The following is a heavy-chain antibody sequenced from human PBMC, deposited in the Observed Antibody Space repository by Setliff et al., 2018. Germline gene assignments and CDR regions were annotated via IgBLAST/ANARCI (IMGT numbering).Heavy chain of an antibody. CDR1: GYTFTAYD. CDR3: VRAPPTVVIPPGRAFFDP. D-gene: IGHD2-2*01. Sequence: ASVKVSCKASGYTFTAYDIVWVRQATGQGLEWMGWINAANGNTKYSQKFQGRVTITRDTSASTVYMELSSLRYEDTAVYYCVRAPPTVVIPPGRAFFDPWGQGTLVTVSS. J-gene: IGHJ5*02. V-gene: IGHV1-3*01. CDR2: INAANGNT.